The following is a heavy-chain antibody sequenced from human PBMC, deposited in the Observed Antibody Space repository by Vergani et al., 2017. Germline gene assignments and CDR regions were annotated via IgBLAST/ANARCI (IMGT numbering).Heavy chain of an antibody. J-gene: IGHJ6*02. CDR2: IDPSDSYT. D-gene: IGHD5-18*01. Sequence: EVQLVQSGAEVKKPGESLRISCKGSGYSFTSYWISWVRQMPGKGLEGMGRIDPSDSYTNYSPSFQGHVTISADKSSSTAYLQWSSLKASDTAMYYCARGGYSKTYYYYGMDVWSQGTTVTVSS. CDR1: GYSFTSYW. V-gene: IGHV5-10-1*03. CDR3: ARGGYSKTYYYYGMDV.